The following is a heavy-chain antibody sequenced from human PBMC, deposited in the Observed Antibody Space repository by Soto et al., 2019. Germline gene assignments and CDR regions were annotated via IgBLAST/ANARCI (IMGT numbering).Heavy chain of an antibody. CDR1: GFTFSSYA. CDR3: AREIQKTYYDFWSGYYTGDYYYYGMDV. Sequence: VQLVESGGGVVQPGRSLRLSCAASGFTFSSYAMHWVRQAPGKGLEWVAVISYDGSNKYYADSVKGRFTISRDNSKNTLYLQMNSLRAEDTAVYYCAREIQKTYYDFWSGYYTGDYYYYGMDVWGQGTTVTVSS. D-gene: IGHD3-3*01. V-gene: IGHV3-30-3*01. CDR2: ISYDGSNK. J-gene: IGHJ6*02.